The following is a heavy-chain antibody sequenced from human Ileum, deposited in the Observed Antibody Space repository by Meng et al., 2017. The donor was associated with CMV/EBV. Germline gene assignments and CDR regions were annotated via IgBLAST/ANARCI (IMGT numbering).Heavy chain of an antibody. CDR1: GFTFSDYY. Sequence: QVQLVQSGAEMKKPGASVKVSCTTSGFTFSDYYIHWVRQAPGQVLEWMGWVNSKNTATNYARKFQGRVSMTRDTSISTAHMELSRLMSDDTAVYYCVRSSGWALFDYWGQGTLVTVSS. D-gene: IGHD6-19*01. J-gene: IGHJ4*02. CDR3: VRSSGWALFDY. CDR2: VNSKNTAT. V-gene: IGHV1-2*02.